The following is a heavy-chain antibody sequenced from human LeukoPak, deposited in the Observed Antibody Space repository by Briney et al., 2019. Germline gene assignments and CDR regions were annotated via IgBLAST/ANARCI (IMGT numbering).Heavy chain of an antibody. Sequence: GGSLRLSCAAPGFTFSSYAMHWVRQAPGKGLEYVSAISSNGGSTHYANSVKGRVTISRDNSKNTLYLQMGSLRAEDMAVYYCARVSGATSWGAFDIWGQGTMVTVSS. D-gene: IGHD1-26*01. J-gene: IGHJ3*02. CDR1: GFTFSSYA. V-gene: IGHV3-64*01. CDR3: ARVSGATSWGAFDI. CDR2: ISSNGGST.